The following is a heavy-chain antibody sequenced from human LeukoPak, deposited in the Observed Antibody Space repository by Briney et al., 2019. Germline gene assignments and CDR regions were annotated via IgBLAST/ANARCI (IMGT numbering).Heavy chain of an antibody. CDR3: ASLSPLQGPGKAAADSPYYYYYMDV. CDR1: GGTFSSYA. J-gene: IGHJ6*03. Sequence: SVKVSCKASGGTFSSYAISWVRQAPGQGLEWMGGIIPIFGTANYAQKFQGRVTITTDESTSTAYMELSSLRSEDTAVYYCASLSPLQGPGKAAADSPYYYYYMDVWGKGTTVTVSS. CDR2: IIPIFGTA. D-gene: IGHD6-13*01. V-gene: IGHV1-69*05.